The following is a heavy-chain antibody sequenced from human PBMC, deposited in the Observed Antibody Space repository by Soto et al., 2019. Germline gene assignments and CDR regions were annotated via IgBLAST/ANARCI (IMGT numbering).Heavy chain of an antibody. CDR1: GFTFPSSA. V-gene: IGHV1-58*01. J-gene: IGHJ4*02. D-gene: IGHD1-1*01. Sequence: SVKVSCKASGFTFPSSAVQWVRQARGQRLEWIGWIVVGSGNTNSAQKFQERLTFTRDMSASTVYMELSSLKSEDTAVYYCAADDMTTFIWGQGTLVTVSS. CDR3: AADDMTTFI. CDR2: IVVGSGNT.